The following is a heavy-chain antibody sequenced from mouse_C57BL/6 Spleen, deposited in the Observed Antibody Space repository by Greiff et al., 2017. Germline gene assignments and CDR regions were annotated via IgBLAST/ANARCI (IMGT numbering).Heavy chain of an antibody. CDR1: GYAFTNYL. CDR2: INPGSGGT. Sequence: VQLVESGAELVRPGTSVKVSCKASGYAFTNYLIEWVKQRPGQGLEWIGVINPGSGGTNYNEKFKGKATLTADKSSSTAYMQLSSLTSEDSAVYFCARGGYSSGYAMDYWGQGTSVTVSS. J-gene: IGHJ4*01. V-gene: IGHV1-54*01. CDR3: ARGGYSSGYAMDY. D-gene: IGHD3-2*02.